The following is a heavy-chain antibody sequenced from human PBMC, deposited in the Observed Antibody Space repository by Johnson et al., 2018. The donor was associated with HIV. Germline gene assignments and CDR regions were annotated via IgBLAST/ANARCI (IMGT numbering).Heavy chain of an antibody. J-gene: IGHJ3*02. Sequence: EVQLVESGGGVVRPGGSLRLSCAASGFTFSSYAMHWVRQAPGKGLEWVSGISWNSGSIGYADSVKGRFTISSDNAKNSLYLQMNSLRAEDTAVYYCASPDPNVGVTVGDVKDAFDIWGQGTMVTVSS. CDR1: GFTFSSYA. CDR2: ISWNSGSI. D-gene: IGHD2-21*02. CDR3: ASPDPNVGVTVGDVKDAFDI. V-gene: IGHV3-9*01.